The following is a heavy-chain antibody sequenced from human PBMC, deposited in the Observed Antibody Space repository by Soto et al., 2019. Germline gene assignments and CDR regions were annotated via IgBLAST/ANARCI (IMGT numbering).Heavy chain of an antibody. CDR1: GYTFTSYD. CDR2: MNPNSGNT. J-gene: IGHJ6*03. V-gene: IGHV1-8*01. Sequence: ASVKVSCKASGYTFTSYDINWVRQATGQGLEWMGWMNPNSGNTGYAQKFQGRGTMTRNTSISTAYMELSSLRSEDTAVYYCARGFVEWLLTYYYMDVWGKGTTVTVSS. D-gene: IGHD3-3*01. CDR3: ARGFVEWLLTYYYMDV.